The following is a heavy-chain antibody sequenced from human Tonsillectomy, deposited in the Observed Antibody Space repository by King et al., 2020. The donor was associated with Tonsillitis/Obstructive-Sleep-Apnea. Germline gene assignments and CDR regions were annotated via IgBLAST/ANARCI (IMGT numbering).Heavy chain of an antibody. J-gene: IGHJ5*02. CDR1: VGSINSSSYY. CDR3: ARHLYFYDTSGYSQFDP. D-gene: IGHD3-22*01. Sequence: QLQESGPGLVKPSETLSLTCTVSVGSINSSSYYWVWVRQPPGKGLEWIGSIYYTGTTSYNPSLKSRVTIYVDTSKKQCSLKLSSVSAADTAVYYCARHLYFYDTSGYSQFDPWGQGTLVTVSS. V-gene: IGHV4-39*01. CDR2: IYYTGTT.